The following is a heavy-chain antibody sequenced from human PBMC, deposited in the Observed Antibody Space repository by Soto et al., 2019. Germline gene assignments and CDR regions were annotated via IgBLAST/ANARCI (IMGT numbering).Heavy chain of an antibody. CDR2: INHSGST. CDR3: ARGSGNDTAMVITLDY. V-gene: IGHV4-34*01. J-gene: IGHJ4*02. CDR1: GGSFSGYY. Sequence: SETLSLTCAVYGGSFSGYYWSWIRQPPGKGLEWIGEINHSGSTNYNPSLKSRVTISLDTSKNQFSLKLSSVTAADTAVYYCARGSGNDTAMVITLDYWGQGTLVTVSS. D-gene: IGHD5-18*01.